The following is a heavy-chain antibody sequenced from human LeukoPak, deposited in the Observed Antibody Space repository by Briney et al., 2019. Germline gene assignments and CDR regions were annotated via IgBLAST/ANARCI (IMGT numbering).Heavy chain of an antibody. CDR1: GFTFSSSE. Sequence: PGGSLRLSCAASGFTFSSSEMSWVRQVPGTGLEWVSGISASGGSTNYADSVRGRFTISRDNSKNTLYVQMNSLRDEDTALYYCAKDRRWESPHYLDSWGQGTLVTVSS. D-gene: IGHD1-26*01. V-gene: IGHV3-23*01. CDR2: ISASGGST. CDR3: AKDRRWESPHYLDS. J-gene: IGHJ4*02.